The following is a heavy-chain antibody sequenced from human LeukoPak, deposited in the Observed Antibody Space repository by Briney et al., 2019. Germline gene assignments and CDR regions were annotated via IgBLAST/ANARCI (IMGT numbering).Heavy chain of an antibody. CDR2: INPNSGGT. J-gene: IGHJ6*03. Sequence: ASVKVSCKASGYTFTRYYMHWVRQAPGQGLEWMGWINPNSGGTNYAQKFQGRVTMTRDTSISTAYMELSRLRSDDTAVYYCARENTIVPHYYYYMDVWGKETTVTVSS. CDR1: GYTFTRYY. V-gene: IGHV1-2*02. CDR3: ARENTIVPHYYYYMDV. D-gene: IGHD3-3*01.